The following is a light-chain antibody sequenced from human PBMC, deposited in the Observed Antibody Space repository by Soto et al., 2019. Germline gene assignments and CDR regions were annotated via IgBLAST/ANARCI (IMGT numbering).Light chain of an antibody. CDR1: QSVSSY. J-gene: IGKJ3*01. Sequence: EIVLTQSPATLSLSPGERATLSCRASQSVSSYLAWYQQKPGQAPRLLIYDASNRATGIQARFSGSGYGTDFTLTISSLEPEDFAVYYCQKRSNWTPGEFTFGPRTKVDIK. CDR2: DAS. CDR3: QKRSNWTPGEFT. V-gene: IGKV3-11*01.